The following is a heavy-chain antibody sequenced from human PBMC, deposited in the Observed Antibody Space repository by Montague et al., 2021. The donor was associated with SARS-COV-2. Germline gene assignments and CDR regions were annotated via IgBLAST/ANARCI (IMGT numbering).Heavy chain of an antibody. J-gene: IGHJ6*02. CDR1: GDSVSSNSAA. D-gene: IGHD5-18*01. V-gene: IGHV6-1*01. Sequence: CAISGDSVSSNSAAWNWIRQSPSRGLEWLGRTYYRSKWYNDYAVSVKSRITINPDKSKNQFSLQLNSVTPEDTAVYYCARGTRIQLWFDRDYYYGMDVWGQGTTVTVSS. CDR2: TYYRSKWYN. CDR3: ARGTRIQLWFDRDYYYGMDV.